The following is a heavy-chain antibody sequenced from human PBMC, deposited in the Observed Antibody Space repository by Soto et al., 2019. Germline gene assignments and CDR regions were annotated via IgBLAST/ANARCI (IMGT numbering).Heavy chain of an antibody. Sequence: VASVKVSCKASENTFSTYLVHWVRQVHGQGLEWMGWHNGYNGQTEYSQKFQGRVTITRDTSAKTAYLELCSLTSEDTAVYYCAGPHDRAGLGTWGQGTLVTVSS. CDR3: AGPHDRAGLGT. V-gene: IGHV1-3*01. J-gene: IGHJ5*02. CDR2: HNGYNGQT. CDR1: ENTFSTYL. D-gene: IGHD1-1*01.